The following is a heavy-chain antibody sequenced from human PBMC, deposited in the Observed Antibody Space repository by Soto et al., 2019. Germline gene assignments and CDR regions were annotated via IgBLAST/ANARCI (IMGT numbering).Heavy chain of an antibody. CDR2: ISYDGSNK. CDR3: ATDYGIAVAGIDY. D-gene: IGHD6-19*01. J-gene: IGHJ4*02. CDR1: GFTFSSHC. V-gene: IGHV3-30*03. Sequence: LRLSCAAPGFTFSSHCMHWVRQAPGKGLEWVAVISYDGSNKYYADAVKGRFTISRDNSKNTLYLQMNSLRAEDTAVYYCATDYGIAVAGIDYWGQGTLVTVSS.